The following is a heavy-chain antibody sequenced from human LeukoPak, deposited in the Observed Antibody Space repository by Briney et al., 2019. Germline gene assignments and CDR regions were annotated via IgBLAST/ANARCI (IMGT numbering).Heavy chain of an antibody. CDR3: ARIAAAGAGVFSHWFDP. D-gene: IGHD6-13*01. J-gene: IGHJ5*02. V-gene: IGHV1-2*02. Sequence: GASVKVSCKASGYTFTGYYMHWVRQAPGQGLEWMGWINPNSGGTNYAQKFQGRVTMTRDTSISTAYMELSRLRSDDTAVYYCARIAAAGAGVFSHWFDPWGQGTLVTVSS. CDR1: GYTFTGYY. CDR2: INPNSGGT.